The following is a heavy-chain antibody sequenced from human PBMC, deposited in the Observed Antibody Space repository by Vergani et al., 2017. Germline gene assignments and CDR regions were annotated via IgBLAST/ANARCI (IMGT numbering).Heavy chain of an antibody. D-gene: IGHD1-26*01. J-gene: IGHJ4*02. V-gene: IGHV3-23*01. CDR3: VKVAGSYENFFDS. Sequence: EVQLLESGGSLKQPGGSVRLSCAASGFTFSTYAMHWVRQAPGKGLEWVSALTGGGGSTNYADSFKGRFIISRDNSRDTLYLQMNSLRPEDTATYYCVKVAGSYENFFDSWGQGTLVTVSS. CDR2: LTGGGGST. CDR1: GFTFSTYA.